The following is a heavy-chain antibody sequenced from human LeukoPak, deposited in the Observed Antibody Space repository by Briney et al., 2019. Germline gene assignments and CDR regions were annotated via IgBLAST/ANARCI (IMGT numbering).Heavy chain of an antibody. V-gene: IGHV3-30-3*01. J-gene: IGHJ4*02. CDR3: ARSPYSYGYFDY. D-gene: IGHD5-18*01. CDR1: GFTFSSYA. Sequence: GRSLRLSCAASGFTFSSYAMHWVRQAPGKGLEWVAVISYDGSNKYYADSVKGRSTISRDNSKNTLYLQMNSLRAEDTAVYYCARSPYSYGYFDYWGQGTLVTVSS. CDR2: ISYDGSNK.